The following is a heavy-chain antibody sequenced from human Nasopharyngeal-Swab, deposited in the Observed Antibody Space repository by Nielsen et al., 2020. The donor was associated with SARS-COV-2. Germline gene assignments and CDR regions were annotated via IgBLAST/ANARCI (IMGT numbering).Heavy chain of an antibody. CDR3: AKDLSSCWGGDY. CDR2: ISHDGDVK. D-gene: IGHD6-19*01. Sequence: GESLKISCAASGFSITSYGMQWVRQAQGKGLEWVAPISHDGDVKYHADSVKGRFTISRDISKNTVYLQMNSLSVEDTAVYYCAKDLSSCWGGDYWGQGTLVAVSS. V-gene: IGHV3-30*18. CDR1: GFSITSYG. J-gene: IGHJ4*02.